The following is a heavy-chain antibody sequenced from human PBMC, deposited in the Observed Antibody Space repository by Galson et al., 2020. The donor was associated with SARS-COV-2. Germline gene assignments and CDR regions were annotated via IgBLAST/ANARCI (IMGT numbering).Heavy chain of an antibody. CDR3: ARGYCDRTRGNLEDH. V-gene: IGHV3-11*01. D-gene: IGHD2-21*01. CDR1: EYY. CDR2: ISGSRSIT. J-gene: IGHJ4*02. Sequence: EYYMNWIRQAPEKGPEWISYISGSRSITYYADSVKGRCAISRDNAKNSLYLESNSLRDDDAAVYYCARGYCDRTRGNLEDHWGQGTLVTVS.